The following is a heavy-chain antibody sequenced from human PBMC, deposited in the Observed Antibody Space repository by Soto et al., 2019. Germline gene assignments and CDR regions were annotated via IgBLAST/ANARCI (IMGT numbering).Heavy chain of an antibody. V-gene: IGHV3-15*07. CDR1: GFPFSNAW. Sequence: GSLRLSCGASGFPFSNAWMNWVRQAPGKGLEWVGRIKSKRDSGTTDYAAPVKGRFTISRDDSKNTVYLQMKGLRTEDTAVYYCATSVVVSGTVDCWGQGTLVTVSS. D-gene: IGHD6-13*01. CDR2: IKSKRDSGTT. CDR3: ATSVVVSGTVDC. J-gene: IGHJ4*02.